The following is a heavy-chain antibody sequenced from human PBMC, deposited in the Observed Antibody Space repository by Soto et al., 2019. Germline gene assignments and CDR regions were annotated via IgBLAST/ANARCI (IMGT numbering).Heavy chain of an antibody. V-gene: IGHV3-15*01. CDR1: GFTFSNAW. D-gene: IGHD5-12*01. J-gene: IGHJ6*02. CDR2: IKSKTDGGTT. CDR3: TTDVYILATAPHYYYYGMDV. Sequence: GGSLRLSCAASGFTFSNAWMSWARQAPGKGLEWVGRIKSKTDGGTTDYAAPVKGRFTISRDDSKNTLYLQMNSLKTEDTAVYYCTTDVYILATAPHYYYYGMDVWGQGTTVTVSS.